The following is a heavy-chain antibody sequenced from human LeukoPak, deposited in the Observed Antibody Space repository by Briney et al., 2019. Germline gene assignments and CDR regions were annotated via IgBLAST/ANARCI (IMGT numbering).Heavy chain of an antibody. V-gene: IGHV1-18*01. Sequence: ASVKVSFTASGYTFTIYGISWVRHAPGQGLEWVGWISAYNGNTNYAQKLQGTATMTTDTSTSTAHMALRSLRSDDTAVYYCARGPTAVHVEFDDWGRGTLVTVSS. J-gene: IGHJ4*02. CDR1: GYTFTIYG. CDR3: ARGPTAVHVEFDD. D-gene: IGHD4-23*01. CDR2: ISAYNGNT.